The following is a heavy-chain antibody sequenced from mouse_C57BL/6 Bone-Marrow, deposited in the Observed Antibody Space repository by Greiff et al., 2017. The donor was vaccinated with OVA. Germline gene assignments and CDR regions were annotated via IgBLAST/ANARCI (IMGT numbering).Heavy chain of an antibody. J-gene: IGHJ4*01. CDR3: AKGSRDAMDY. CDR2: IYPRSGNT. V-gene: IGHV1-81*01. CDR1: GYTFTSYG. Sequence: VHLVESGAELARPGASVKLSCKASGYTFTSYGISWVKQRTGQGLEWIGEIYPRSGNTYYNEKFKGKATLTADKSSSTAYMELRSLTSEDSAVYFCAKGSRDAMDYWGQGTSVTVSS.